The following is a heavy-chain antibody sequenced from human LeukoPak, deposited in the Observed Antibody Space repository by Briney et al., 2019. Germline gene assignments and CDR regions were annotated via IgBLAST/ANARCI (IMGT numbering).Heavy chain of an antibody. CDR2: IYYSGIT. J-gene: IGHJ4*02. CDR1: GGSISSGDYY. V-gene: IGHV4-30-4*01. Sequence: PSETLSLTCTVSGGSISSGDYYCSWLRQPPGKGLEWIGYIYYSGITYYNPSFKSRVTISVDTSKNQFSLKLSSVTAADTAVYYCARGGHSSGYYPPLDFDYWGQGTLVTVSS. CDR3: ARGGHSSGYYPPLDFDY. D-gene: IGHD3-22*01.